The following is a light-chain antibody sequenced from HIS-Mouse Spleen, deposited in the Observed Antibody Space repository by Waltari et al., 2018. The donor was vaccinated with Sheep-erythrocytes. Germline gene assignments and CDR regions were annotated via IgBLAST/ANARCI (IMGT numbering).Light chain of an antibody. CDR1: SSDAGGYNY. J-gene: IGLJ3*02. CDR2: EGS. Sequence: QSALTQPPSASGSPGQSVTISCTGTSSDAGGYNYVSWYQQHPGKAPKLMIYEGSKRPSGVSNRFSGSKSGNTAPLTISGLQAEDEADYYCCSYAGSSTWVFGGGTKLTVL. CDR3: CSYAGSSTWV. V-gene: IGLV2-23*01.